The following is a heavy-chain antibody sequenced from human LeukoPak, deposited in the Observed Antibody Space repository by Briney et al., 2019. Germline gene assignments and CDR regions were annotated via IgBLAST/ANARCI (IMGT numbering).Heavy chain of an antibody. CDR3: ARERDYYDSSGLDY. J-gene: IGHJ4*02. D-gene: IGHD3-22*01. CDR2: ISSSSSYI. V-gene: IGHV3-21*01. Sequence: GGSLRLSCAASGFTFSSYSMTWVRQAPGKGLEWVSSISSSSSYIYYADSVKGRFTISRDNAKNSLYLQMNSLRAEDTAVYYCARERDYYDSSGLDYWGQGTLVTVSS. CDR1: GFTFSSYS.